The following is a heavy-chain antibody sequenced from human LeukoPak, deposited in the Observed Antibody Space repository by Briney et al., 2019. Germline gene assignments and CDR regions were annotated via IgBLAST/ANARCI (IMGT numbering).Heavy chain of an antibody. D-gene: IGHD7-27*01. Sequence: SETLSLTCTVSGDSISSYYWSWSRQPPGKGLEWIGYIHYSGSTNYNPSLKSRVTISVDTSKNQFSLKLSSVTAADTAVYYCARGTNWGSDYWGQGTLVTVSS. V-gene: IGHV4-59*01. CDR3: ARGTNWGSDY. CDR2: IHYSGST. J-gene: IGHJ4*02. CDR1: GDSISSYY.